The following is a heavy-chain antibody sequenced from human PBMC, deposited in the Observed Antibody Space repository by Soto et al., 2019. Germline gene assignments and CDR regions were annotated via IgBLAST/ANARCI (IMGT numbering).Heavy chain of an antibody. CDR2: IYYSGSA. J-gene: IGHJ6*03. D-gene: IGHD3-16*02. CDR3: ARLYPQYYYYCMDV. CDR1: GGSIISYY. Sequence: SETLSLTCTVSGGSIISYYWTWIRQPPGKGLEWIGYIYYSGSANYNPSLKSRVTISVDTSKSEFSLRVSSVTAADTAVYYCARLYPQYYYYCMDVWGKGTTVTVSS. V-gene: IGHV4-59*01.